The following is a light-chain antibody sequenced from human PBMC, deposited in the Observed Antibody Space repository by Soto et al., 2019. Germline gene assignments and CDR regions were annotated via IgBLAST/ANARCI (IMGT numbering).Light chain of an antibody. V-gene: IGKV1-9*01. Sequence: DIQLTQSPSFLSASVGDRVTITCRASQGIRSYLAWYLQKPGKAPKLLIYAASTLQSGVPSRFSASGSETEFTLTISSLQPEDFATYYWQQLNSYPLTFGPGTKVDIK. CDR1: QGIRSY. J-gene: IGKJ3*01. CDR2: AAS. CDR3: QQLNSYPLT.